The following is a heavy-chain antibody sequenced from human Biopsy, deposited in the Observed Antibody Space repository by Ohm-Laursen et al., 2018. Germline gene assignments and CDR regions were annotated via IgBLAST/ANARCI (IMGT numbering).Heavy chain of an antibody. CDR3: ARFPLGAYDDSGSYRAVEHWYFDL. CDR1: GGTFTNHA. D-gene: IGHD3-22*01. CDR2: SIPLFNTA. J-gene: IGHJ2*01. Sequence: GSSVKVSCKASGGTFTNHAVGWVRQAPGQGLEWVGSSIPLFNTANYADKFQGRVTLTADKSPTTAYMELSSLRSEDTAIYYCARFPLGAYDDSGSYRAVEHWYFDLWGRGTLVTVSS. V-gene: IGHV1-69*06.